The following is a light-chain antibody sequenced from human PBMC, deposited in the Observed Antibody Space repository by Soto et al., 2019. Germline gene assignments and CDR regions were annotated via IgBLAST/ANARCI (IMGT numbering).Light chain of an antibody. J-gene: IGLJ2*01. V-gene: IGLV2-14*01. CDR3: SSHTPNITL. Sequence: QSALTQPASVSGSPGQSLSISCTGTSSDVGGYNYVSWYQQHPGKAPKLMIYEVNKRPSGVPDRFSGSKSGNTASLTVSGLQAEDEADYYCSSHTPNITLFGGGTKVTVL. CDR2: EVN. CDR1: SSDVGGYNY.